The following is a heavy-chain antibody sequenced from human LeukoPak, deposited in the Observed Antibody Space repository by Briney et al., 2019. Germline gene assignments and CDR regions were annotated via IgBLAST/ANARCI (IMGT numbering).Heavy chain of an antibody. J-gene: IGHJ4*02. CDR2: SIPIVGRA. CDR3: AKELPNYYDSSGFGY. D-gene: IGHD3-22*01. CDR1: GGTFSSYG. Sequence: SVKVSCKASGGTFSSYGISWVRQAPGQGLEWMGRSIPIVGRANYAQKFQGRVTITADKSTSTAYMELSSLRSEDTAVYYCAKELPNYYDSSGFGYWGQGTLVTVSS. V-gene: IGHV1-69*04.